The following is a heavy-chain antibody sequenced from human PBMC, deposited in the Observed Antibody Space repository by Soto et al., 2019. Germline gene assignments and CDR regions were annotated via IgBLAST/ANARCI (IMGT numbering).Heavy chain of an antibody. D-gene: IGHD3-22*01. CDR1: GGTFSRYA. CDR3: ARQFDYESSGYYYPY. CDR2: IIPMFGTA. V-gene: IGHV1-69*13. J-gene: IGHJ4*02. Sequence: SVKVSCKASGGTFSRYAISWVRQAPGQGLEWMGGIIPMFGTANYAQKFQGRFRITAVESTSTAYMELSSLRCEDTAVYYCARQFDYESSGYYYPYWGQGPPVTV.